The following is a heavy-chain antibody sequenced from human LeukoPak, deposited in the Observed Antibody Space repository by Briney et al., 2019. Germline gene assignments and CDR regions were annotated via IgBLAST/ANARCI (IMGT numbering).Heavy chain of an antibody. D-gene: IGHD1-26*01. V-gene: IGHV4-34*01. CDR1: GGSFSGYY. Sequence: SETLSLTCAVYGGSFSGYYWSWIRQPPGKGLEWIGEINHSGSTNYNPSLKSRVTISVDTSKNQFSLKPSSVTAADTAVYYCASYIVGATGYFDYWGQGTLVTVSS. CDR3: ASYIVGATGYFDY. CDR2: INHSGST. J-gene: IGHJ4*02.